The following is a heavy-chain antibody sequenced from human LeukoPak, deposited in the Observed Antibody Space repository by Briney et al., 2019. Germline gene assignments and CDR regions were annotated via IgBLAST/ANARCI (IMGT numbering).Heavy chain of an antibody. V-gene: IGHV3-30*19. Sequence: GGSLRLSCAASGFTFSSYAMHWVRQAPGNGLEWVAVISYDGGNTYYADSVKGRFTISRDNSKNTLYMQLNSLRAEDTAVSYCARDSTYYYGSGSSGPHYFDYWGQGTLVTVSS. J-gene: IGHJ4*02. CDR1: GFTFSSYA. CDR2: ISYDGGNT. CDR3: ARDSTYYYGSGSSGPHYFDY. D-gene: IGHD3-10*01.